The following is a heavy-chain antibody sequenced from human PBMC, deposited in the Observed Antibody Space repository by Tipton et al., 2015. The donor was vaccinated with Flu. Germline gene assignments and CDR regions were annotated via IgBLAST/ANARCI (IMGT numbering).Heavy chain of an antibody. D-gene: IGHD3-10*01. V-gene: IGHV4-38-2*01. CDR3: ARLTYYYGSGTSDY. J-gene: IGHJ4*02. CDR1: GYSITSAYY. CDR2: IYHSGTT. Sequence: GLVKPSETLSLSCDVSGYSITSAYYWGWVRQPPGQGLEWIGSIYHSGTTYYNPSLKSRVTISVDTSKTQFSLNLSSVTAADTAVYYCARLTYYYGSGTSDYWGQGTLVTVSS.